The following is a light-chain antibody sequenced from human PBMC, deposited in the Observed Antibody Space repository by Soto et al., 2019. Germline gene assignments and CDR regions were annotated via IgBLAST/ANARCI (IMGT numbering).Light chain of an antibody. CDR1: QSVSNY. CDR2: DAS. CDR3: QQRLDWPIT. V-gene: IGKV3-11*01. J-gene: IGKJ5*01. Sequence: EIVLTQSPATVSLSPGERATLSCRASQSVSNYLAWYQQRPGQAPRRLIYDASNRASGIPARFSGSGSGTDFTLTISSLEPEDLAVYYCQQRLDWPITFGQGTRLATK.